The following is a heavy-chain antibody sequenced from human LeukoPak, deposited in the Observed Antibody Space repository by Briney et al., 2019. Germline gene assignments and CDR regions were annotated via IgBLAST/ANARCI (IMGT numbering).Heavy chain of an antibody. J-gene: IGHJ4*02. D-gene: IGHD6-19*01. V-gene: IGHV3-21*01. CDR1: EFAFSSYS. Sequence: GGSLRLSCAASEFAFSSYSMNWFRQTPGKGLEWVASITSGSKYIFYADSVRGRFTISRDNAENSLFLHMKSLRADDTAVYYCARDEETVAGLNGFDLWGQGTLVTVSS. CDR3: ARDEETVAGLNGFDL. CDR2: ITSGSKYI.